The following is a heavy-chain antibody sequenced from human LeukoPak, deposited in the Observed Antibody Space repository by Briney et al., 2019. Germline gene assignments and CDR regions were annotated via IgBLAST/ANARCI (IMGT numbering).Heavy chain of an antibody. CDR2: INRDGRIT. V-gene: IGHV3-64*02. CDR3: TRNGGSFCDFDY. D-gene: IGHD1-26*01. J-gene: IGHJ4*02. Sequence: PGGTLRLSCVASGFSFSVYACRWVRQPPGKGLEYVSVINRDGRITYYADSVQGRFTMSRDNSKTTVYLQMGSLRSEDMAVYYCTRNGGSFCDFDYWGQGALVTVSS. CDR1: GFSFSVYA.